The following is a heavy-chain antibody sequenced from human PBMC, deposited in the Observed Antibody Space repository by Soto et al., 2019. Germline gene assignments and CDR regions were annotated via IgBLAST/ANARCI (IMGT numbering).Heavy chain of an antibody. Sequence: QVQLQESGPGLVKPSETLSLTCTVSGGSISSYYWSWIRQPPGKGLEWIGYIYYSGSTNYNPSLKSRVTISVDTSKNQFSLKLSSVTAADTAVYYCARGKAAAGPFDYWGQGTLVTVSS. CDR1: GGSISSYY. CDR2: IYYSGST. D-gene: IGHD6-13*01. V-gene: IGHV4-59*01. CDR3: ARGKAAAGPFDY. J-gene: IGHJ4*02.